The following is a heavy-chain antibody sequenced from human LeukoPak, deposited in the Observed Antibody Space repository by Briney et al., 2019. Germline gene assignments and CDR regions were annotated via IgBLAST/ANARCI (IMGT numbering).Heavy chain of an antibody. CDR2: ISSSGST. Sequence: PSETLSLTCTVSGGSVSSGSYYWSWIRQPAGKGLEWIGRISSSGSTNYNPSLKSRVTLSVDTSKNQLSLKLNSVTAADTAVYYCARWPTTQGTFDIWGQGTMVTVSS. D-gene: IGHD1-1*01. CDR1: GGSVSSGSYY. J-gene: IGHJ3*02. CDR3: ARWPTTQGTFDI. V-gene: IGHV4-61*02.